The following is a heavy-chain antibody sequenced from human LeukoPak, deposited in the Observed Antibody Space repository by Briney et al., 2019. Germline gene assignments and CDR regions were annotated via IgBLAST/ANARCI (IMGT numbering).Heavy chain of an antibody. CDR1: GFTFSSYA. J-gene: IGHJ4*02. V-gene: IGHV3-23*01. CDR2: ISGSGGST. Sequence: GGSLRLSCAASGFTFSSYAMSWVRQAPGKGLEWVSAISGSGGSTYYADSVKGRFTISRDNSKNTLYLQMNSLRAEDTAVYYCANTPSLWITIFGVPPNGFDYWGQGTLVTVSS. CDR3: ANTPSLWITIFGVPPNGFDY. D-gene: IGHD3-3*01.